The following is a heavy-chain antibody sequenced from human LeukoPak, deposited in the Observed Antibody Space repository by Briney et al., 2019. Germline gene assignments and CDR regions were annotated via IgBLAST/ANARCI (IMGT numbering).Heavy chain of an antibody. CDR1: GGSISSGGYS. Sequence: KPSETLSLTCAVSGGSISSGGYSWSWIRQPPGKGLEWIGYIYHSGSTNYNPSLKSRVTISVDTSKNQFSLKLSSVTAADTAVYYCARTPRTITIFGVVRSPQRPFDIWGQGTMVTVSS. CDR2: IYHSGST. D-gene: IGHD3-3*01. V-gene: IGHV4-30-2*01. J-gene: IGHJ3*02. CDR3: ARTPRTITIFGVVRSPQRPFDI.